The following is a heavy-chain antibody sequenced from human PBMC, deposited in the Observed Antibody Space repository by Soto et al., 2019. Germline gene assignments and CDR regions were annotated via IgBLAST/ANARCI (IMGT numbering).Heavy chain of an antibody. D-gene: IGHD6-19*01. V-gene: IGHV4-59*01. J-gene: IGHJ4*02. CDR3: ARDHGYSSGWPYFDY. Sequence: SETLSLTCTVSGGSISSYYWSWIRQPPGKGLEWIGYIYYSGSTNYNPSLKSRVTISVDTSRNQFSLKPSSVTAADTAVYYCARDHGYSSGWPYFDYWGQGTLVTVSS. CDR1: GGSISSYY. CDR2: IYYSGST.